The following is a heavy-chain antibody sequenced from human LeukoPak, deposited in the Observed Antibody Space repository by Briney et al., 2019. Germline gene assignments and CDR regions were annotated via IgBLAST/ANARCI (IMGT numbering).Heavy chain of an antibody. D-gene: IGHD3-10*01. Sequence: GGSLRLSCAASGFSFDDYAMHWVRQAPGKGLEWVSLISGDGGSTYYADSVKGRFTISRDNSKNSLYLQMNSLRTEDTALYYCAKEGDYYGSGSYGYWGQGTLVTVSS. CDR3: AKEGDYYGSGSYGY. CDR2: ISGDGGST. CDR1: GFSFDDYA. J-gene: IGHJ4*02. V-gene: IGHV3-43*02.